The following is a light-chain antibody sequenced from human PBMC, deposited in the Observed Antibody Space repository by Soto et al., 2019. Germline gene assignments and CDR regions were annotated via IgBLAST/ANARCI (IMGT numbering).Light chain of an antibody. J-gene: IGKJ2*01. CDR3: LQYNSYFT. Sequence: DIQMTQSPSTLSASVGDRVTITCRASQSISSWLAWYQQKPGKVPNLLIYKASSLESGVPSRFSGSGSGTEFPLTISSLQPDDFANYYCLQYNSYFTFGQGTKLEIK. CDR1: QSISSW. V-gene: IGKV1-5*03. CDR2: KAS.